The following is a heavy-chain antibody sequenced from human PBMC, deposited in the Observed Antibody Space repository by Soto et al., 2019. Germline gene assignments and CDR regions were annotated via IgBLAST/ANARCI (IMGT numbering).Heavy chain of an antibody. D-gene: IGHD5-18*01. CDR1: GGSISSDNYY. J-gene: IGHJ4*02. CDR3: ATMGTPATGLYYFDY. CDR2: ISYSGST. V-gene: IGHV4-30-4*01. Sequence: PSETLSLTCTVSGGSISSDNYYWSWIRQPPGKGLEWIGFISYSGSTYYSLSLKSRVTISVDTSKNQFSLNLSFVTAADTAVYYCATMGTPATGLYYFDYWGQGTLVTV.